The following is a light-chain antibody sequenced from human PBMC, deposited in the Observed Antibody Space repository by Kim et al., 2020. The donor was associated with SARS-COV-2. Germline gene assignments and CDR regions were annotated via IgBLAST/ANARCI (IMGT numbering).Light chain of an antibody. CDR2: GAS. J-gene: IGKJ4*01. V-gene: IGKV3-20*01. Sequence: PGERATLSCRASQSVSSTYLAWYQQKPGQAPRLLIYGASSRATGIPDRFSGSGSGTDFTLTISRLEPEDFAVYHCHQYGSSPPETFGGGTKVDIK. CDR1: QSVSSTY. CDR3: HQYGSSPPET.